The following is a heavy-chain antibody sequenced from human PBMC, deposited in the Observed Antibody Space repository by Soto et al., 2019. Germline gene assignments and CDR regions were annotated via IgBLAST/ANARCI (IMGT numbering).Heavy chain of an antibody. J-gene: IGHJ5*02. CDR3: ARDSMYSGYEQFDP. CDR1: GGSISSGGYY. CDR2: IYHSGSP. D-gene: IGHD5-12*01. Sequence: PSETLSLTCTVSGGSISSGGYYWSWIRQHPGKGLEWIGYIYHSGSPYYNPSLKSRVIISEVTSKNQFSLKLSSVTAADTAVYYCARDSMYSGYEQFDPWGQGTLVTVSS. V-gene: IGHV4-31*03.